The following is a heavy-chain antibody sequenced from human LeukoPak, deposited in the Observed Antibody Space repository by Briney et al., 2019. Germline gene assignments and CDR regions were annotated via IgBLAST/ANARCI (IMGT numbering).Heavy chain of an antibody. V-gene: IGHV3-48*03. CDR1: GFTFSSYE. J-gene: IGHJ4*02. CDR2: ISTSGSTI. Sequence: GGSLRLSCAASGFTFSSYEMNWVCQAPGKGLGRVSYISTSGSTISYADSVKVRFTISRDNAKNSLYLQMNSLRAEDTAVYYCARVGARFDYWGQGTLVTVSS. CDR3: ARVGARFDY. D-gene: IGHD1-26*01.